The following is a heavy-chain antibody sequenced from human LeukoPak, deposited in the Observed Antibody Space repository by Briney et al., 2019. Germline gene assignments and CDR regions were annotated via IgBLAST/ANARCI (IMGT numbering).Heavy chain of an antibody. Sequence: APVTVSFTSAAYTFTFYDMHWGRQAPGQGREGRGGIKLNSGGTNYAQKFQGRVTMTTDTSISTAYMELSRLRSDDTAVYYCARVGSPHYYDSSGYYYYWGQGTLVTVSS. CDR1: AYTFTFYD. V-gene: IGHV1-2*02. D-gene: IGHD3-22*01. CDR2: IKLNSGGT. J-gene: IGHJ4*02. CDR3: ARVGSPHYYDSSGYYYY.